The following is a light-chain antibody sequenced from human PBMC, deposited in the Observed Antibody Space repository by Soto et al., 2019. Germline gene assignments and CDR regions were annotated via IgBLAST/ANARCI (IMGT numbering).Light chain of an antibody. Sequence: QSVLTQPASLSGSPGQSITISCTGTSREVGGYNYVSWYQQHPGKAPKLMIYDVSNRPSGVSNRFSGSKSGNTASLTISGLQAEDEADYYCSSYTSSSPYVFGTGTKVTVL. V-gene: IGLV2-14*01. CDR1: SREVGGYNY. J-gene: IGLJ1*01. CDR3: SSYTSSSPYV. CDR2: DVS.